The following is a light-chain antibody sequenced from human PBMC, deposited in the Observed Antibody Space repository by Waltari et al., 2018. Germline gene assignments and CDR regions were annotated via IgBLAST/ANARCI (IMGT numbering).Light chain of an antibody. V-gene: IGKV3-20*01. Sequence: ETVLTPSPGTLSLSPGERATLPCRASQSVRRFLDWYQQKLGQAPRLLIYEATSRATGIPDRFSGSGFGTDFSLIISRLEPEDFAVYYCQKYGTLPATFGQGTKVEIK. CDR2: EAT. CDR3: QKYGTLPAT. J-gene: IGKJ1*01. CDR1: QSVRRF.